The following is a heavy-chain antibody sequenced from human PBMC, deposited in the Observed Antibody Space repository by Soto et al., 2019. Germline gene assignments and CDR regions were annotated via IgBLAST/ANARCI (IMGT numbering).Heavy chain of an antibody. V-gene: IGHV3-23*01. D-gene: IGHD3-22*01. CDR3: ARDPPYFYDSCVYLDMAFDI. J-gene: IGHJ3*02. CDR1: GISFSNYA. Sequence: EVQLLESGGGLVQPGGSLRLSCAASGISFSNYAMNWVRQAPGKGLEWVSGISGSSVATYYADFVKGRFTISRDNSKNTLYLQMNSLRAEDTAVYYCARDPPYFYDSCVYLDMAFDIWGQGTMVTVSS. CDR2: ISGSSVAT.